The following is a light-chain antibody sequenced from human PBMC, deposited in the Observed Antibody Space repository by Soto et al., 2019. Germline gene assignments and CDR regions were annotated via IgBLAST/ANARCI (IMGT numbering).Light chain of an antibody. CDR2: GAS. V-gene: IGKV3-20*01. J-gene: IGKJ1*01. CDR1: QSVSSSY. Sequence: EIVLAQSPGTLSLSPGERATLSCRASQSVSSSYLAWYQQKPGQAPRLLIYGASSRATGVPDRFSGSGSGTDFTLTISRLEPEDFAVYYCQQYVISPWTFGQGTMVEIK. CDR3: QQYVISPWT.